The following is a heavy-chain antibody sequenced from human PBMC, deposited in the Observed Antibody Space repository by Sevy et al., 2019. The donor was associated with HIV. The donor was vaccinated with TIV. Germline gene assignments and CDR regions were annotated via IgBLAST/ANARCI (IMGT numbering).Heavy chain of an antibody. Sequence: SETLSLTCTVSGGSITSLYWNWIRQPPGKGLEWIANIYYNGHINYNPSPKNRITLSLDTTNNQFSLRLSSVTAADTAMYYCAGENAWGRGYSWGQGTLVTVSS. CDR3: AGENAWGRGYS. D-gene: IGHD1-26*01. V-gene: IGHV4-59*08. CDR1: GGSITSLY. CDR2: IYYNGHI. J-gene: IGHJ4*02.